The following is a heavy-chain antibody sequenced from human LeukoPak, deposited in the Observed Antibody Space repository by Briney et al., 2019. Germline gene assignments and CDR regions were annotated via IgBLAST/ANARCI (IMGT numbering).Heavy chain of an antibody. CDR2: INPNNGGT. CDR1: GYTFTGYY. V-gene: IGHV1-2*02. D-gene: IGHD3-10*01. CDR3: ASPSPGYYGSGSYHPFVI. Sequence: ASVKVSCKASGYTFTGYYIHWVRQAPGQGLEWMGLINPNNGGTNYAQKLQDRVTMTRDTSISTAYMELSRLRSDDTAGYYCASPSPGYYGSGSYHPFVIWGQGTMVTVSS. J-gene: IGHJ3*02.